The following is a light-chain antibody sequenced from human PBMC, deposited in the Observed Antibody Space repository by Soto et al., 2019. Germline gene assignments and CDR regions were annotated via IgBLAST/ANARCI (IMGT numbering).Light chain of an antibody. CDR2: GAS. J-gene: IGKJ1*01. V-gene: IGKV3-15*01. CDR1: QSVSSN. CDR3: QQYNNWPPYT. Sequence: VMPQSPATLSVSPGERATLSCRASQSVSSNLAWYQQKPGQAPRLPIYGASTRATGIPARFSGSGSGTEFTLTISSLQSEDFAVYYCQQYNNWPPYTFGQGTKVDIK.